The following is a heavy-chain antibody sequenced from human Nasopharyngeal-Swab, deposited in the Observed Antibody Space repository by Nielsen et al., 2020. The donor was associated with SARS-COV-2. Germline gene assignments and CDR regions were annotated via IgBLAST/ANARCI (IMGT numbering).Heavy chain of an antibody. CDR1: GGSISGYY. CDR2: IFYSGST. Sequence: SETLSLTCTVPGGSISGYYWSWIRQPPGKGLEWIGHIFYSGSTTYNPSLRSRVTISVDTSKNQFSLRLSPVTAADTAVYFCARRGNSYGGNWFDSWGLGSLVVVSS. V-gene: IGHV4-59*01. CDR3: ARRGNSYGGNWFDS. D-gene: IGHD2/OR15-2a*01. J-gene: IGHJ5*01.